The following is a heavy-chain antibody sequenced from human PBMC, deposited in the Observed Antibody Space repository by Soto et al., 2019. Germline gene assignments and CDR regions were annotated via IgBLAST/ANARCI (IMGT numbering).Heavy chain of an antibody. CDR2: FYYSGST. CDR1: GGSISSYY. J-gene: IGHJ4*02. V-gene: IGHV4-59*01. CDR3: ARGTLTSYFDY. Sequence: SETLSLTCTVSGGSISSYYWSWIRQPPGKGLEWIGYFYYSGSTNYNPSLRSRVSISVDTSKNQFSLKLSSVTAADTAVYYCARGTLTSYFDYWGQGTLVTVPQ.